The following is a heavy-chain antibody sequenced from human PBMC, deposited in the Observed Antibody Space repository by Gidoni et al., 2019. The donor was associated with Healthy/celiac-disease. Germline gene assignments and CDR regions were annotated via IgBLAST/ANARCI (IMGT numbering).Heavy chain of an antibody. J-gene: IGHJ4*02. V-gene: IGHV3-33*01. Sequence: QVQLVESGGGVVQPGRSLSLSCAASGFTFSSYGMHWVRQAPGKGLEWVAVIWYDGSNKYYADSVKGRFTISRDNSKNTLYLQMNSRRAEDTAVYYCARDGGFGEFDYWGQGTLVTVSS. CDR3: ARDGGFGEFDY. CDR1: GFTFSSYG. CDR2: IWYDGSNK. D-gene: IGHD3-10*01.